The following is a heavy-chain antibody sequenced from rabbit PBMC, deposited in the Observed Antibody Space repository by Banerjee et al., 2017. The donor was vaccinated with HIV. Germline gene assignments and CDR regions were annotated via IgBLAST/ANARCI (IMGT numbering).Heavy chain of an antibody. V-gene: IGHV1S40*01. CDR3: ARDLAGVIGWNFNL. D-gene: IGHD4-1*01. J-gene: IGHJ4*01. CDR2: INTNTGNT. Sequence: QSLEESGGDLVQPEGSLTLTCKASGFTLSSFWMWWVRQAPGKGLEWIACINTNTGNTVYANWAKGRFTVSKTSSTTVTLQMTSPTAADTASYFCARDLAGVIGWNFNLWGPGTLVTVS. CDR1: GFTLSSFW.